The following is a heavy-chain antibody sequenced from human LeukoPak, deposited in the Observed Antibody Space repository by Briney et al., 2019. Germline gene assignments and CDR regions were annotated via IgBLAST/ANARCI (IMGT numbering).Heavy chain of an antibody. J-gene: IGHJ3*02. Sequence: PGGSLRLSCAASGFTFSSDAMSWVRQVPWKGLEWVSAISGGGGSTYYADSVKGRFTISRDNSKNTLYLQMNNLRPEDTAVYYCVMVEASDVFDTWGQGTLVTVSS. D-gene: IGHD2-8*01. V-gene: IGHV3-23*01. CDR3: VMVEASDVFDT. CDR2: ISGGGGST. CDR1: GFTFSSDA.